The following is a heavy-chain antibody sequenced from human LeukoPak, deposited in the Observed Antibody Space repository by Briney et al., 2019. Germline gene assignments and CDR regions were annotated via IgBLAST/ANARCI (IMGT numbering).Heavy chain of an antibody. CDR3: ARGGPAYYYYGMDV. J-gene: IGHJ6*02. Sequence: ASVKVSCKASGGTFSSYAISWVRQAPGQGLEWMGGIIPIFGTANYAQKFQGRVTITADESTSTAYMELSSLRSEDTAVYYCARGGPAYYYYGMDVWGQGTTVTVSS. V-gene: IGHV1-69*13. CDR1: GGTFSSYA. CDR2: IIPIFGTA.